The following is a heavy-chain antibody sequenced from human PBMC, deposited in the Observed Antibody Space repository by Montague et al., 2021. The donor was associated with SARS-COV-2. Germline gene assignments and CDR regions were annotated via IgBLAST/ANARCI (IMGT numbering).Heavy chain of an antibody. J-gene: IGHJ4*02. CDR1: GFAFSSYE. Sequence: SLSLSCAASGFAFSSYEMNWVRQAPGKGLEWIAYISSSGGSIQYADFMMGRFTISRDNARNSLYLQMNSLRAEDTAVYYCAREVAGCHGDCNDYWGRGTLVTVSS. CDR2: ISSSGGSI. CDR3: AREVAGCHGDCNDY. V-gene: IGHV3-48*03. D-gene: IGHD2-21*02.